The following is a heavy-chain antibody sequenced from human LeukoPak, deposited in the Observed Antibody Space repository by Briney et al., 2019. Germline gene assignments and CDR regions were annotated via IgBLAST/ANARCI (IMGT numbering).Heavy chain of an antibody. CDR2: ISGSGGST. Sequence: SGGSLRLSCAASGFTFSSYAMSWVRQAPGKGLEWVSAISGSGGSTYYADSVKGRFTISRDNSKNTLYLQMNSLRAEDTAIYYCAKVVVVPAAIGYYYYYYMDVWGKGTTVTVSS. J-gene: IGHJ6*03. CDR1: GFTFSSYA. CDR3: AKVVVVPAAIGYYYYYYMDV. D-gene: IGHD2-2*01. V-gene: IGHV3-23*01.